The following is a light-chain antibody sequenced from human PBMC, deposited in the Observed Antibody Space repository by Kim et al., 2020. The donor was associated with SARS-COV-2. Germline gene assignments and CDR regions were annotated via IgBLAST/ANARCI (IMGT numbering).Light chain of an antibody. CDR3: QQYGSSPPWT. CDR2: GAS. Sequence: EIVLTQSPGTLSLSPGERATLSCSASQSVSSSYLAWYQQKPGQAPRLLIYGASSRATGIPARFSGSGSGTDFTLTISSLEPEDFAVYYCQQYGSSPPWTLGQGTKVDIK. V-gene: IGKV3-20*01. CDR1: QSVSSSY. J-gene: IGKJ1*01.